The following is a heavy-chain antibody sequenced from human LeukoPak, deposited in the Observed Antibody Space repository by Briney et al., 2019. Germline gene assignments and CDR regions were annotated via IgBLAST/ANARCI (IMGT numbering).Heavy chain of an antibody. J-gene: IGHJ4*02. CDR1: RFTFSSYA. Sequence: GSLRLSFAASRFTFSSYAMSWVRQAPGRGLEWVSTIGGTGDKTYYADSVKGRFTISRDNSMDTLYLQMNSLKAEDTAVYYCAKDPVVYHGGSGWHYFDYWGQGTLVTVSS. V-gene: IGHV3-23*01. D-gene: IGHD6-19*01. CDR3: AKDPVVYHGGSGWHYFDY. CDR2: IGGTGDKT.